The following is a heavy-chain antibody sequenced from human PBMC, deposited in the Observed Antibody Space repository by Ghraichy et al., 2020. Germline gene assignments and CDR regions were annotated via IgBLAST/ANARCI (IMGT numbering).Heavy chain of an antibody. CDR3: ARRLGTRSYYYYYYYMDV. J-gene: IGHJ6*03. Sequence: YYSGSTNYNPSLKSRVTISVDTSKNQFSLRLYSVTAADTAVYYCARRLGTRSYYYYYYYMDVWGKGTPVIVS. CDR2: YYSGST. V-gene: IGHV4-59*01.